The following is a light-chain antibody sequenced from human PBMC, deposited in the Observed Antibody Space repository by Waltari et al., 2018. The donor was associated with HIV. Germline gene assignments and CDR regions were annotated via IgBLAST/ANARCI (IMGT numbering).Light chain of an antibody. CDR3: SSYAGSNTLI. CDR2: EVT. J-gene: IGLJ2*01. CDR1: SSDLGTYNY. Sequence: SALTLPPSASGSPGPPVPHPSAGTSSDLGTYNYVSWYQQHPGKAPKLIIYEVTKRPSGVPDRFSGSKSGNAASLTVSGLQTEDEAVYYCSSYAGSNTLIFGGGT. V-gene: IGLV2-8*01.